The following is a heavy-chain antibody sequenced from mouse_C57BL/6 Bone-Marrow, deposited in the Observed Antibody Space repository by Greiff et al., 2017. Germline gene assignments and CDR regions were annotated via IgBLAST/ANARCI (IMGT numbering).Heavy chain of an antibody. CDR3: TTGYYGSSYSY. J-gene: IGHJ2*01. V-gene: IGHV14-4*01. Sequence: AQLQQSGAELVRPGASVKLSCTASGFNIKDDYMHWVKQRPEQGLEWIGWIDPENGDTEYASKFQGKATITADTSSNTAYLQLSSLTSEDTAVYYCTTGYYGSSYSYWGQGTTLTVSS. CDR2: IDPENGDT. D-gene: IGHD1-1*01. CDR1: GFNIKDDY.